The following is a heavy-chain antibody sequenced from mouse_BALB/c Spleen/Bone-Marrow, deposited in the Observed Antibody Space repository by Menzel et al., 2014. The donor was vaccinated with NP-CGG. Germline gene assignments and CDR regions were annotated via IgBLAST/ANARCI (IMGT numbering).Heavy chain of an antibody. Sequence: EVKLMESGPSLVKPSQTLSLTCSVTGDSITSGYWNWIRKFPGNKLEYMGYISYSGSTYYNPSLKSRISITRDTSKNQYYLQLNSVTTEDTATYYCASGVYYDYGATDYWGQGTSVTVSS. V-gene: IGHV3-8*02. D-gene: IGHD2-4*01. CDR3: ASGVYYDYGATDY. CDR1: GDSITSGY. CDR2: ISYSGST. J-gene: IGHJ4*01.